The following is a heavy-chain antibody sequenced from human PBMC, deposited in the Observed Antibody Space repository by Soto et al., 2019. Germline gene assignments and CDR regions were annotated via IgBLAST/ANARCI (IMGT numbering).Heavy chain of an antibody. V-gene: IGHV3-15*01. CDR3: GKERRGRGWFVSSY. CDR2: VKSKTAGGTT. CDR1: GFIFANAW. J-gene: IGHJ4*02. Sequence: PGGSLRLSCAASGFIFANAWLSWVRQAPGKGLEYIGRVKSKTAGGTTDYAAPVKGRFTISRDDSKDTLFLQMNSLRADDTAVYYCGKERRGRGWFVSSYWGQGILVTVSS. D-gene: IGHD6-19*01.